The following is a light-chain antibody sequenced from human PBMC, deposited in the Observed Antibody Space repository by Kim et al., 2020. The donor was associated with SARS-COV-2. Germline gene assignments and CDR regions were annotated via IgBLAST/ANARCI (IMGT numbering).Light chain of an antibody. CDR1: QDISNY. CDR3: QQYDNLPIT. CDR2: DAS. Sequence: ASVGDRVTINCQARQDISNYLNWYEQKPGKAPKLLIYDASNLETGVPSRFSGGGSGTDFTFTISSLQPEDIATYYCQQYDNLPITFGQGTRLEIK. J-gene: IGKJ5*01. V-gene: IGKV1-33*01.